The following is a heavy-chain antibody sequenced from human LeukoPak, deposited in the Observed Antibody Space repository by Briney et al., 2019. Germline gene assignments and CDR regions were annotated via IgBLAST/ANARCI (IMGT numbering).Heavy chain of an antibody. J-gene: IGHJ4*02. CDR3: ARGIFRANWGSGY. D-gene: IGHD7-27*01. CDR1: GFTFSSYS. V-gene: IGHV3-21*01. Sequence: GGSLRLSCAASGFTFSSYSMNWVRQAPGKGLEWVSSISSSSSYIYYADSVKGRFTISRDNAKNSLYLQMNSLRAEDTAVYYCARGIFRANWGSGYWGQGTLVTVSS. CDR2: ISSSSSYI.